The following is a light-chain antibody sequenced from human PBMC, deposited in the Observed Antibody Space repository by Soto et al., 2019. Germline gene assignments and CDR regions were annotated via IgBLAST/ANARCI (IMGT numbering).Light chain of an antibody. Sequence: DIPMTQAPSSLSASLLARLNITCRASQGIRNDLGWFQQKPGKAPKRLIYAASSLQSGVPSRFNGSGSGTEFTLTISSLQPEDFATYYCQQTYSTPQPFGQGTRLEI. CDR2: AAS. V-gene: IGKV1-17*01. J-gene: IGKJ5*01. CDR3: QQTYSTPQP. CDR1: QGIRND.